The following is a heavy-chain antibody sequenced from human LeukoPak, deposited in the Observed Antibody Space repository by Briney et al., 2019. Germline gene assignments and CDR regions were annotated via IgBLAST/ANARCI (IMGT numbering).Heavy chain of an antibody. D-gene: IGHD3-16*02. J-gene: IGHJ4*02. CDR3: ARITFGGVIVSWLFDY. V-gene: IGHV5-51*01. Sequence: GESLKISCKGSGYSITSYWIGWVRQMPGKGLEWMGIIYPGDSDTRYSPSFQGQVTISADKSISTAYLQWSSLKASDTAMYYCARITFGGVIVSWLFDYWGQGTLVTVSS. CDR1: GYSITSYW. CDR2: IYPGDSDT.